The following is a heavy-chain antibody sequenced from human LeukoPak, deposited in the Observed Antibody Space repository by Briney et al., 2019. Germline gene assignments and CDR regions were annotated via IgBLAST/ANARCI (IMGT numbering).Heavy chain of an antibody. V-gene: IGHV3-11*01. D-gene: IGHD3-16*01. CDR1: GFQYRSQY. CDR2: IGHSGSTP. Sequence: GGALRLCCSVSGFQYRSQYVSRSPWAPGKGLGMISYIGHSGSTPTYAGSARGRFTRPREHPENSLFLQMNSLSAKDTAVYYCARAIGRGPGGHFDYWGQGNLVTVSS. CDR3: ARAIGRGPGGHFDY. J-gene: IGHJ4*02.